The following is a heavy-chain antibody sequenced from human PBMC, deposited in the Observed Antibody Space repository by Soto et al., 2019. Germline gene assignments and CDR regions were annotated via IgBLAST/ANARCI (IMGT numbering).Heavy chain of an antibody. D-gene: IGHD3-3*01. CDR2: IYPSDSDT. CDR1: ECNCAGYW. J-gene: IGHJ4*02. V-gene: IGHV5-51*07. Sequence: ESLTVYSKGCECNCAGYWVALVHQMPGKGLELMGIIYPSDSDTRYRPSFQGQVTISADKSISSAYLQWSSLRASDTAMYYCARGGVSTRTFDYWGQGTPVTVSS. CDR3: ARGGVSTRTFDY.